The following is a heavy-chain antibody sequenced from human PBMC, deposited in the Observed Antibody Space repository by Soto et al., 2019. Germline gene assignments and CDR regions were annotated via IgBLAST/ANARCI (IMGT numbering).Heavy chain of an antibody. Sequence: LGESLKISCKGSGYSFAGYWITWERQKPGKGLEWMGRIDPSDSQTYYSPSFRGHVTISATKSITTVFLQWSSLRAEDTAVYYCAKGCLAARPGGWFDPWGQGTLVTVSS. CDR2: IDPSDSQT. CDR1: GYSFAGYW. CDR3: AKGCLAARPGGWFDP. V-gene: IGHV5-10-1*01. D-gene: IGHD6-6*01. J-gene: IGHJ5*02.